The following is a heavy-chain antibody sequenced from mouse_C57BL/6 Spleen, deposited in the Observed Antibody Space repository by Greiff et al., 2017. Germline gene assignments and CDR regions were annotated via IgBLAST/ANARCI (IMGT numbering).Heavy chain of an antibody. V-gene: IGHV5-6*01. CDR1: GFTFSSYG. CDR2: ISSGGSYT. CDR3: ARHPYGSSYVGFDY. D-gene: IGHD1-1*01. J-gene: IGHJ2*01. Sequence: EVHLVESGGDLVKPGGSLKLSCAASGFTFSSYGMSWVRQTPDKRLEWVATISSGGSYTYYPDSVKGRFTISRDNAKNTLYLQMSSLKSEDTAMYYCARHPYGSSYVGFDYWGQGTTLTVSS.